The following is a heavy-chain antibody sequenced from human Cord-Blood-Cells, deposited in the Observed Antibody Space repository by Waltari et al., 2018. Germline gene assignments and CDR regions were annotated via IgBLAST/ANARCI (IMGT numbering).Heavy chain of an antibody. D-gene: IGHD3-16*01. CDR2: IYYSGST. CDR1: GGSISSSSYY. J-gene: IGHJ4*02. V-gene: IGHV4-39*01. Sequence: QLQLQESGPGLVKPSETLSLTCTVSGGSISSSSYYWGWIRQPPGKGLEWIGSIYYSGSTYYNPSRKSRVTISVDSSKNQFSLKLSSVTAADTAVDYCASSIQGGTDYWGQGTLVTVSS. CDR3: ASSIQGGTDY.